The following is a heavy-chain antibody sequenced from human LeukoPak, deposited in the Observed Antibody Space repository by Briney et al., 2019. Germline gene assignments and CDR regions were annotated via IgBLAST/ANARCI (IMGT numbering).Heavy chain of an antibody. Sequence: ASVKVSCKASGYTFTSYYMHWVRQVPGQGLEWMGWINPNSGGTNYAQKFQGRVTMTRDMSTSTDYMELSSLRSEDTAVYYCARDQSGEWELVSGWWFDPWGQGTLVTVSS. CDR1: GYTFTSYY. CDR3: ARDQSGEWELVSGWWFDP. J-gene: IGHJ5*02. V-gene: IGHV1-2*02. D-gene: IGHD1-26*01. CDR2: INPNSGGT.